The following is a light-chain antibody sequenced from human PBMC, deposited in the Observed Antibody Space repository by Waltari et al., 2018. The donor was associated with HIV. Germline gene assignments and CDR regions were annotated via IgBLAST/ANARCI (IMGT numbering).Light chain of an antibody. CDR2: EVT. CDR1: NSDVGGYNY. CDR3: SSYTPTNTVI. Sequence: SCIGTNSDVGGYNYVSWYQQHPGKAPKLLIYEVTNWPSGISNRFSGSKSGNTASLTISGLQAEDEADYYCSSYTPTNTVIFGGGTKLTVL. J-gene: IGLJ2*01. V-gene: IGLV2-14*01.